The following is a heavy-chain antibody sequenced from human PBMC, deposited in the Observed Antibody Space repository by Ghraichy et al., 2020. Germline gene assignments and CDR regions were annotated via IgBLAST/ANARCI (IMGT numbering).Heavy chain of an antibody. CDR2: ISGSGGST. D-gene: IGHD3-22*01. V-gene: IGHV3-23*01. CDR1: GFTFSSYA. CDR3: AKFTHTYYYDSSGYYFDY. Sequence: GSLRLSCAASGFTFSSYAMSWVRQAPGKGLEWVSAISGSGGSTYYADSVKGRFTISRDNSKNTLYLQMNSLRAEDTAVYYCAKFTHTYYYDSSGYYFDYWGQGTLVTVSS. J-gene: IGHJ4*02.